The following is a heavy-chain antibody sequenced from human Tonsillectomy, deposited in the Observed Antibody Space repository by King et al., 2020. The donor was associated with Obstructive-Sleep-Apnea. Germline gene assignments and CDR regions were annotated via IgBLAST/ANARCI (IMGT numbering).Heavy chain of an antibody. CDR1: GFTFSDYY. V-gene: IGHV3-11*05. Sequence: VQLVESGGGLVKPGGSLRLSCAASGFTFSDYYMTWIRQAPGKGLEWVSYISPSSSYISYADSVKGRITISRDNATNSLYLQMNSLRDDDTGVYYCARDGIAAAGTSPYWGQGTLVTVSS. J-gene: IGHJ4*02. CDR3: ARDGIAAAGTSPY. D-gene: IGHD6-13*01. CDR2: ISPSSSYI.